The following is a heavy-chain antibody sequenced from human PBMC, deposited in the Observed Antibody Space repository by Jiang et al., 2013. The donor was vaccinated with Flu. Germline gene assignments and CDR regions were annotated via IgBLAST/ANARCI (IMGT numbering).Heavy chain of an antibody. D-gene: IGHD6-19*01. V-gene: IGHV4-39*01. J-gene: IGHJ4*02. Sequence: GSGLVKPSETLSLTCTVSGGSISSSSYYWGWIRQPPGKGLEWIGSIYYSGSTYYNPSLKSRVTISVDTSKNQFSLKLSSVTAADTAVYYCARLEGSGWPYFDYWGQGTLVTVSS. CDR2: IYYSGST. CDR1: GGSISSSSYY. CDR3: ARLEGSGWPYFDY.